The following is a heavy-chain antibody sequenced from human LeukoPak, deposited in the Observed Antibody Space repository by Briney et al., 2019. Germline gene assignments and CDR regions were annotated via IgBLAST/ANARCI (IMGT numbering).Heavy chain of an antibody. CDR3: AKEAYSSGWYWLDY. CDR2: IRYDGSNE. CDR1: GFTFSSYG. Sequence: GGSLRLSCAASGFTFSSYGMHWVRQAPGKGLEWVAFIRYDGSNEYYADSVEGRFTISRDNSKNTLYLQMNSLRAEDTAVYYCAKEAYSSGWYWLDYWGQGTLVTVSS. V-gene: IGHV3-30*02. D-gene: IGHD6-19*01. J-gene: IGHJ4*02.